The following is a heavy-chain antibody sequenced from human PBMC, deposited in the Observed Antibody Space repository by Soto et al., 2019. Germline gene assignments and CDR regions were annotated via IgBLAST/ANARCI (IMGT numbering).Heavy chain of an antibody. V-gene: IGHV3-7*04. D-gene: IGHD3-22*01. CDR1: GFTFSRYW. CDR3: ARGDYYDTSGPFSDAFDI. CDR2: IKPDGSEK. J-gene: IGHJ3*02. Sequence: HPGGSLRLSCAASGFTFSRYWMSWVRQAPGKGLEWVANIKPDGSEKWYVDSVKGRFTISRDNAKNSLYLQMISLRDEDTGVYYCARGDYYDTSGPFSDAFDIWGQGTKVTVSS.